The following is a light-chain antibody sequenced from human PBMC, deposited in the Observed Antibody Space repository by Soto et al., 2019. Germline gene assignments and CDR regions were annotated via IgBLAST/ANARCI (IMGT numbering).Light chain of an antibody. J-gene: IGLJ1*01. CDR3: CSYEGVSMYV. V-gene: IGLV2-23*02. CDR1: TRVVGSYNV. CDR2: EIS. Sequence: QSVRGKPASGSGSPGQWITISGTGTTRVVGSYNVVSWYQQYPGKAPKLIIYEISKRPSGVSNRFSGSKSGNTASLTISGLQADYDADYYCCSYEGVSMYVFGTGTNVNVL.